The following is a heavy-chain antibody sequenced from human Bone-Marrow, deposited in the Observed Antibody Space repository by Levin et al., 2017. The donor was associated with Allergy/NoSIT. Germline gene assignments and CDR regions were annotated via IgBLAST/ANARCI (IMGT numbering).Heavy chain of an antibody. CDR3: ARDRPETSLGY. V-gene: IGHV3-53*01. J-gene: IGHJ4*02. CDR1: GITVGNNY. CDR2: IYSSGVT. D-gene: IGHD1-14*01. Sequence: PGGSLRLSCVASGITVGNNYMSWVRQAPGKGLEWVSHIYSSGVTRYADSVRGRFTISRDSSKNTVFLQMRSLGVEDTAVYYGARDRPETSLGYWGQGTLVTVSS.